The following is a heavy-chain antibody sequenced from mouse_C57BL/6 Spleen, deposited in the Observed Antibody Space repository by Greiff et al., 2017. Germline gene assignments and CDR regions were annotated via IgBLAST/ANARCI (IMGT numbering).Heavy chain of an antibody. V-gene: IGHV1-74*01. CDR2: IHPSDSDT. J-gene: IGHJ3*01. CDR1: GYTFTSYW. CDR3: AMGYGSSGAWFAY. Sequence: QVQLKQSGAELVKPGASVKVSCKASGYTFTSYWMHWVKQRPGQGLEWIGRIHPSDSDTNYNQKFKGKATLTVDKSSSTAYMQLSSLTSEDSAVYYCAMGYGSSGAWFAYWGQGTLVTVSA. D-gene: IGHD1-1*01.